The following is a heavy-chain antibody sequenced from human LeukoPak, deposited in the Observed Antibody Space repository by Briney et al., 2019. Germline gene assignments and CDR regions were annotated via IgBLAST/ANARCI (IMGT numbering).Heavy chain of an antibody. Sequence: SETLSLTCTVSGGSISSYYWSSIRQPPGKGLEWIGYIYYSGSTNYNPSLKSRVTISLDTSKNQFSLKLSSVTAADTAVYYCASISSSGFKTFDYWGQGTLVTVSS. CDR1: GGSISSYY. J-gene: IGHJ4*02. CDR3: ASISSSGFKTFDY. CDR2: IYYSGST. D-gene: IGHD6-6*01. V-gene: IGHV4-59*01.